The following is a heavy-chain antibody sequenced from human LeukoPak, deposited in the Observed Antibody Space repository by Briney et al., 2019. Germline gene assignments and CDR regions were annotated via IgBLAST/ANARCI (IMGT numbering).Heavy chain of an antibody. CDR2: ISYSGTT. J-gene: IGHJ4*01. D-gene: IGHD6-25*01. CDR1: SDSISTSSYC. CDR3: ARHPSSAWHADY. Sequence: SETLSLTCTVSSDSISTSSYCWGWIRQPPGKGLEWIGSISYSGTTYYNPSLKSRVTISVDTSNNQFSLRLTSVTAADTAVYFCARHPSSAWHADYWGHGTLVTVSS. V-gene: IGHV4-39*01.